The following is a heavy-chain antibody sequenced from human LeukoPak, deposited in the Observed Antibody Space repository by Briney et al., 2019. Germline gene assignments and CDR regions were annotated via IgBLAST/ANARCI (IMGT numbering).Heavy chain of an antibody. CDR1: GFTFNNYA. Sequence: GGSLRLSCAASGFTFNNYAMSWVRQAPGKGLEWVSAVSGSAGSTYYADSVKGRFTISRDNPKNVLYLQMNSLRTEDTAVYYCAKDNGGGSRNFDYWGQGTLVTVSS. CDR3: AKDNGGGSRNFDY. J-gene: IGHJ4*02. D-gene: IGHD2-15*01. V-gene: IGHV3-23*01. CDR2: VSGSAGST.